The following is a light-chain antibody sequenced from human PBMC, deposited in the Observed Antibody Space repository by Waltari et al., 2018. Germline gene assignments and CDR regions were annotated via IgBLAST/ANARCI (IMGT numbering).Light chain of an antibody. Sequence: QSVLTQPPSVSAAPRQRVAISRSGHTSNHRHNAVNWYQQPPGKAPKLLIYFDDLLSSGVSDRFSGSKSGTSASLAISGLQSEDEADYYCAAWDDSLKGVVFGGGTKLTVL. CDR3: AAWDDSLKGVV. J-gene: IGLJ2*01. V-gene: IGLV1-36*01. CDR1: TSNHRHNA. CDR2: FDD.